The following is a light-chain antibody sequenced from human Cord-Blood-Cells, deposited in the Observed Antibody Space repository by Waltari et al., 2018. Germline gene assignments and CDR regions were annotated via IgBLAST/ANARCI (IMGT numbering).Light chain of an antibody. CDR3: MQALQTMYT. CDR1: QSLRHSNGYNY. Sequence: DIVLTQSQLYLPVTPGDSPSISCRPSQSLRHSNGYNYLDWYLQKPGQSPQLRFYLRSNRASGVPDRFSGSGSGTDFTLKISRVEAEDVGVYYCMQALQTMYTFGQGTKLEIK. V-gene: IGKV2-28*01. J-gene: IGKJ2*01. CDR2: LRS.